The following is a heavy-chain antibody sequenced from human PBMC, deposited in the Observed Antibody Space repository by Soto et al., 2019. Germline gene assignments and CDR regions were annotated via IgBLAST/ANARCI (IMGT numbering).Heavy chain of an antibody. CDR3: ARDGLTKRDFWSGYYYYFDY. V-gene: IGHV1-46*01. J-gene: IGHJ4*02. D-gene: IGHD3-3*01. CDR2: INPSGGST. Sequence: ASVKVSCKASGYTFTSYYMHWVRQAPGQGLEWMGIINPSGGSTSYAQKFQGRVTMTRDTSTSTVYMELSSLRSEDTAVYYCARDGLTKRDFWSGYYYYFDYWGQGTLVTVSS. CDR1: GYTFTSYY.